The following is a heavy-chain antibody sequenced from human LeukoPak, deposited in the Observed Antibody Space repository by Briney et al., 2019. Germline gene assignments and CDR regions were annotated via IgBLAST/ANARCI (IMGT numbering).Heavy chain of an antibody. Sequence: SETLSLTCTVSGGSISSYYWSWIRQPPGKGLEWIGYIYYSGSTNYNPSLKSRVTISVDTSKNHFSLKLSSVTAADTAVYYCARTGYCSSTSCYTASRPYYYYDMDVWGKGTTVSVSS. D-gene: IGHD2-2*02. V-gene: IGHV4-59*01. CDR3: ARTGYCSSTSCYTASRPYYYYDMDV. J-gene: IGHJ6*03. CDR2: IYYSGST. CDR1: GGSISSYY.